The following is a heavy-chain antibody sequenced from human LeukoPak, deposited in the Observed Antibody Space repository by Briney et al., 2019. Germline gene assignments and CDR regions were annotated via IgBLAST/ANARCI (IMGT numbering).Heavy chain of an antibody. V-gene: IGHV1-18*01. CDR2: ISAYNGNT. Sequence: ASVNVSCKASGYTFTSYGISWVRQAPGQGLEWMGWISAYNGNTNYAQKLQGRVTMTTDTSTSTAYMELRSLRSDDTAVYYCARERVNYDILTGYYKGAFDIWGQGTMVTVSS. D-gene: IGHD3-9*01. CDR1: GYTFTSYG. J-gene: IGHJ3*02. CDR3: ARERVNYDILTGYYKGAFDI.